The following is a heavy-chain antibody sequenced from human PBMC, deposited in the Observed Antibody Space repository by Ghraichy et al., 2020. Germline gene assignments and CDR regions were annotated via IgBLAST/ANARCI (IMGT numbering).Heavy chain of an antibody. J-gene: IGHJ4*01. CDR1: GFTFSTYL. V-gene: IGHV3-74*01. Sequence: GGSLRLSCAASGFTFSTYLMHWVRQAPGKGLVWVSRISSDGTSTSYPDSVEGRFTISRDNAKNTLYLQMNSLRAEDTAVYYCARAPDYPDASDYWGDGTLVTVSS. D-gene: IGHD3-16*01. CDR2: ISSDGTST. CDR3: ARAPDYPDASDY.